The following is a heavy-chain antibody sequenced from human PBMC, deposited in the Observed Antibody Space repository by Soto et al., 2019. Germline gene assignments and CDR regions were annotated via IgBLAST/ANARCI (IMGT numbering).Heavy chain of an antibody. J-gene: IGHJ6*02. V-gene: IGHV4-39*01. CDR1: GGSISSSSYY. CDR2: IYYSGST. Sequence: ETLSLTCTVSGGSISSSSYYWGWIRQPPGKGLEWIGSIYYSGSTYYNPSLKSRVTISVDKSISTAYLQWSSLKASDTAMYYCARHFNYYYYGMAVWGQGTTVTVSS. CDR3: ARHFNYYYYGMAV.